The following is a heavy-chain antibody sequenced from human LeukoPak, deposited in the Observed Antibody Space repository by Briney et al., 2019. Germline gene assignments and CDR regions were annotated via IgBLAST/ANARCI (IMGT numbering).Heavy chain of an antibody. CDR2: INHSGST. D-gene: IGHD6-13*01. Sequence: SGTLSLTCAVYGGSFSGYYWSWIRQPPGKGLEWIGEINHSGSTNYNPSLKSRVTISVDTSKNQFSLKLSSVTAADTAVYYCARVYSSSWYVPNYYYYYGMDVWGQGTTVTVSS. CDR3: ARVYSSSWYVPNYYYYYGMDV. CDR1: GGSFSGYY. J-gene: IGHJ6*02. V-gene: IGHV4-34*01.